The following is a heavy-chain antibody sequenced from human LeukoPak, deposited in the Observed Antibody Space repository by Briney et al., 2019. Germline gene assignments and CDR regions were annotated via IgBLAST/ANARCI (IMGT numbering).Heavy chain of an antibody. CDR3: AIALPADHFDY. CDR2: IKQHGSER. V-gene: IGHV3-7*01. J-gene: IGHJ4*02. CDR1: GFTFSDYW. Sequence: GGSLRLSCAASGFTFSDYWMSWVRQAPGKGLEWVANIKQHGSERYYVDSVKGRFTISRDNAKNLLYLQMISLRAEDTAIYDCAIALPADHFDYWGQGTLVTVSS.